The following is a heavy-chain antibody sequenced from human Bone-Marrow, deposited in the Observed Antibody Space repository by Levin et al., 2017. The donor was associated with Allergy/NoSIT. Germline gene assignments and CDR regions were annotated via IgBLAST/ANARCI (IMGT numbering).Heavy chain of an antibody. Sequence: SQTLSLTCTVSGGSINRGGYYWSWVRQHPGKGLEWIGYIYYSGSTYYNPSLESRVSILIDTSKNEFSLKLNSVTAADTAVYYCARARRATTGIDYWGQGTMVIVSS. J-gene: IGHJ4*02. D-gene: IGHD3-9*01. CDR3: ARARRATTGIDY. CDR1: GGSINRGGYY. V-gene: IGHV4-31*03. CDR2: IYYSGST.